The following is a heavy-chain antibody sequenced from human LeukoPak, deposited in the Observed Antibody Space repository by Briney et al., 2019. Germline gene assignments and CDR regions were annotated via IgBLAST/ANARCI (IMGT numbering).Heavy chain of an antibody. CDR1: GGSISSYY. V-gene: IGHV4-59*01. D-gene: IGHD4-17*01. Sequence: SETLSLTCTVSGGSISSYYWSWIRQPPGKGLEWIGYIYYSGSTNYNPSLKSRVTISVDTSKNQFSLKLSSVTAADTAVYYCAKDLYGAGGGRWFDPWGQGTLVTVSS. J-gene: IGHJ5*02. CDR2: IYYSGST. CDR3: AKDLYGAGGGRWFDP.